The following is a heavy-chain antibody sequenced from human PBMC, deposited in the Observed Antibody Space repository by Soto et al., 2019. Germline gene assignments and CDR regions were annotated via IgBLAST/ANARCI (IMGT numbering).Heavy chain of an antibody. Sequence: SQTLSLTCVISGDSVSSNSAAWNWIRQSPSRGLEWLGRTYYRSKWYNDYAVSVKSRITINPDTSKNQFSLQLNSVTPEDTAVYYCARDTLAPAEEVHYYGMDVWGQGTTVTVS. J-gene: IGHJ6*02. CDR1: GDSVSSNSAA. CDR2: TYYRSKWYN. D-gene: IGHD2-2*01. CDR3: ARDTLAPAEEVHYYGMDV. V-gene: IGHV6-1*01.